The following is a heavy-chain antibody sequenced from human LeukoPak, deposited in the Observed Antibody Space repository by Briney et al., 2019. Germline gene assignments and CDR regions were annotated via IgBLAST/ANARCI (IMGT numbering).Heavy chain of an antibody. J-gene: IGHJ5*02. CDR3: TRGSYESLITVDP. CDR1: GFTFSSYA. V-gene: IGHV3-23*01. Sequence: PGGSLRLSCAASGFTFSSYAMSWVRQAPGKGLEWVSAISGSGGSTYYADSVKGRFTISRDNSKNTVYLQMNSLRAEDTAVYYCTRGSYESLITVDPWGQGTLVTVSS. CDR2: ISGSGGST. D-gene: IGHD1-14*01.